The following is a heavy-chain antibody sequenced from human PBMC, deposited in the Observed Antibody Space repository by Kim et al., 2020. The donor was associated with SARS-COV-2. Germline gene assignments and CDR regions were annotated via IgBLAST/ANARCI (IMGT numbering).Heavy chain of an antibody. D-gene: IGHD6-19*01. V-gene: IGHV1-69*13. CDR3: SSKLDSRGCCYFAY. J-gene: IGHJ4*02. CDR1: GGTFSRYA. Sequence: SVKVSCKASGGTFSRYAISWVRQAPGQGLEWMGGIIPIFGTANYAQKFQGRVTITADESTSTAYMELSNLRSEDTAVYYCSSKLDSRGCCYFAYWVQGT. CDR2: IIPIFGTA.